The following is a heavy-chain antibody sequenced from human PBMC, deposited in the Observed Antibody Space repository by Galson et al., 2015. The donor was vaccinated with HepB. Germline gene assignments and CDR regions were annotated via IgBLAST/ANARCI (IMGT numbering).Heavy chain of an antibody. V-gene: IGHV1-69*13. CDR2: IIPIFGTA. CDR3: ARTGIAVAGPLYDWSDP. J-gene: IGHJ5*02. D-gene: IGHD6-19*01. Sequence: SVKVSCKASGGTFSSYAISWVRQAPGQGLERMGGIIPIFGTANYAQKFQGRVTITADESTSTAYMELSSLRSEDTAVYYCARTGIAVAGPLYDWSDPWGQGTLVTVSS. CDR1: GGTFSSYA.